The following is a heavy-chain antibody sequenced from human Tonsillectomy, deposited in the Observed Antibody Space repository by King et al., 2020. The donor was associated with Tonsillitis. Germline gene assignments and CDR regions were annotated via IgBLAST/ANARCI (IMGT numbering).Heavy chain of an antibody. J-gene: IGHJ4*02. V-gene: IGHV5-51*03. CDR3: ARRLSLSYYDSSGYVDS. CDR2: IYPDDADT. CDR1: GYSFTSYW. Sequence: QLVQSGAEVKKPGESLKISCKGSGYSFTSYWIGWVRQMPGKGLEWMGIIYPDDADTKYSPSFQGQVTISADKSIRTAYLQWSSLKASDTAIYYCARRLSLSYYDSSGYVDSWGQGTLVTVSS. D-gene: IGHD3-22*01.